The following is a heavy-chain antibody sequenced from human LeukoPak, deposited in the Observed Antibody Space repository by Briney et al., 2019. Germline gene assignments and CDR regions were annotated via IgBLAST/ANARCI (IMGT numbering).Heavy chain of an antibody. CDR1: GGSFSGYY. CDR3: ARGGEYCSSTSCYTIGFDY. J-gene: IGHJ4*02. D-gene: IGHD2-2*02. Sequence: AETLSLTCAFYGGSFSGYYWSGLRQPRGKGLEWIGVINHRGCTIYNPRLQSRVTISVDTSKNEFSLKLSYVTAADTAVYYWARGGEYCSSTSCYTIGFDYWGQGTLVTVSS. CDR2: INHRGCT. V-gene: IGHV4-34*01.